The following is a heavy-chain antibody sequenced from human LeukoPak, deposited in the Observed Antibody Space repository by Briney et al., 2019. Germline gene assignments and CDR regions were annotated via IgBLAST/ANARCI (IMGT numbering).Heavy chain of an antibody. CDR1: GFTFSSYG. J-gene: IGHJ4*02. V-gene: IGHV3-30*02. CDR2: IRYDGSNK. D-gene: IGHD6-19*01. Sequence: GGSLRLSCAASGFTFSSYGMHWVCQAPGKGLEWVAFIRYDGSNKYYADSVKGRFTISRDNSKNTLYLQMNSLRAEDTAVYYCARASYIAVADAFDYWGQGTLVTVSS. CDR3: ARASYIAVADAFDY.